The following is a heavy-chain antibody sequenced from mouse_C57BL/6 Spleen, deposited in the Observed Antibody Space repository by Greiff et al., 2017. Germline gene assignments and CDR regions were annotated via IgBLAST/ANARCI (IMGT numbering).Heavy chain of an antibody. CDR1: GFTFSDYG. V-gene: IGHV5-17*01. D-gene: IGHD2-4*01. CDR2: ISSGSSTI. CDR3: ARHDYDEGFAY. J-gene: IGHJ3*01. Sequence: EVMLVESGGGLVKPGGSLKLSCAASGFTFSDYGMHWVRQAPEKGLEWVAYISSGSSTIYYADTVKGRFTISRDNAKNTLFLQMTSLRSEDTAMYYCARHDYDEGFAYWGQGTLVTVSA.